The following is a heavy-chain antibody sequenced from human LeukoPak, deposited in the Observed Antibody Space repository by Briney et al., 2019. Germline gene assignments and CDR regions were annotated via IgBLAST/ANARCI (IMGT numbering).Heavy chain of an antibody. J-gene: IGHJ4*02. CDR3: ARALSGYYDTFDY. CDR1: GITVSRNY. V-gene: IGHV3-66*01. CDR2: ISSDRST. D-gene: IGHD3-22*01. Sequence: GGSLRLSCAASGITVSRNYMSWVRQAPGKGLEWVSVISSDRSTYYADPVKGRFTISRDNSKNTLYLQMNSLRAEDTAVYYCARALSGYYDTFDYWGQGTLVTVSS.